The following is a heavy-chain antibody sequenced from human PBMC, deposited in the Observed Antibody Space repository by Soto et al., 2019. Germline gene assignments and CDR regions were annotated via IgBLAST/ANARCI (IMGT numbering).Heavy chain of an antibody. D-gene: IGHD3-3*01. CDR1: GGSFRNYY. J-gene: IGHJ5*02. V-gene: IGHV4-34*01. Sequence: NPSETLSLTCGVYGGSFRNYYWIWVRQPPGKGLEWIGEVNHSGEATNHPSLQRRLTISLDTSNNQFSLKMTSVTPADPAMNFWTPAARFPRSGFNPWGEGTQVTVSS. CDR2: VNHSGEA. CDR3: TPAARFPRSGFNP.